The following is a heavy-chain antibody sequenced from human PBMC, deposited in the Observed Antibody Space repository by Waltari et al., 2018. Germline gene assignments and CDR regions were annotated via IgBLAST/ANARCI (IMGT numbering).Heavy chain of an antibody. Sequence: QVQLQQWGAGLLKPSETLSLTCAVYGGSFSGYYWSWISQPPGKGLEWIGEINHSGSTNYNPSLKSRVTISVDTSKNQFSLKLSSVTAADTAVYYCARTGQHVGLSIAAAHSYYYYYYMDVWGKGTTVTVSS. CDR3: ARTGQHVGLSIAAAHSYYYYYYMDV. D-gene: IGHD6-13*01. CDR2: INHSGST. CDR1: GGSFSGYY. V-gene: IGHV4-34*01. J-gene: IGHJ6*03.